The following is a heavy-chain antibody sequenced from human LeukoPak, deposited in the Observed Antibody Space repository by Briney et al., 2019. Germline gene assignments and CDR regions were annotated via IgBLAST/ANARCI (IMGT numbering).Heavy chain of an antibody. J-gene: IGHJ4*02. CDR2: IYHSGST. CDR1: GGSISSGGYY. Sequence: KSSETLSLTCTVSGGSISSGGYYWSWIRQPPGKGLEWIGYIYHSGSTYYNPSLKSRVTISLDTSKNQFSLKLNSVTAADTAVYYRARWLGSRVDYWGQGTLVTVSS. D-gene: IGHD5-18*01. CDR3: ARWLGSRVDY. V-gene: IGHV4-30-2*02.